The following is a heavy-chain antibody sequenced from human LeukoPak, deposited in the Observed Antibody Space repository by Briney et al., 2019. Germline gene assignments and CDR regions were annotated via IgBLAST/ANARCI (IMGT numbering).Heavy chain of an antibody. V-gene: IGHV3-30-3*01. D-gene: IGHD1-26*01. CDR1: GFTFSSYA. Sequence: PGRSLRLSCAASGFTFSSYAMHWVRQAPGKGLEWVAVISYDGSNKYYADSVKGRFTISRDNSKNTLYLQMNSLRAEDTAVYYCARIVGATGTVDYWGHGTLVTVSS. CDR2: ISYDGSNK. CDR3: ARIVGATGTVDY. J-gene: IGHJ4*01.